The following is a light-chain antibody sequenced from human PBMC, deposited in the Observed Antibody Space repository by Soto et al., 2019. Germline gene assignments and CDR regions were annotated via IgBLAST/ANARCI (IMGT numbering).Light chain of an antibody. CDR1: QSISSY. V-gene: IGKV1-39*02. J-gene: IGKJ1*01. Sequence: DIQMTQSPSFLSASVGDSVTLACRASQSISSYVNWYQQKPGKAPKLLIYAASSLQSGVPSRFSGSGSGTDFTLTISSLQSEDFAVYYCQQYNNWPRTFGQGTKVDI. CDR2: AAS. CDR3: QQYNNWPRT.